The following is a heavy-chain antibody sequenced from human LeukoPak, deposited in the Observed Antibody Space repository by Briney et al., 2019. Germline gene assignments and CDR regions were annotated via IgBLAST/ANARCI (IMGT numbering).Heavy chain of an antibody. Sequence: SETLSLTCTVSGGSISGYYWTWIRQPPGKGLEWIGFIYYTGNTNYNPSLESRLTISVDTSKNQFSLKVNSVTAADTALYYCVRSKSGTYGWFEPWGQGPLVTVSS. V-gene: IGHV4-59*01. CDR2: IYYTGNT. D-gene: IGHD4-17*01. J-gene: IGHJ5*02. CDR1: GGSISGYY. CDR3: VRSKSGTYGWFEP.